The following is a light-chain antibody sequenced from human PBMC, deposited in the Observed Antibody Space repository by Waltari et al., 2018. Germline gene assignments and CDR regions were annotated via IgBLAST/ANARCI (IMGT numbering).Light chain of an antibody. J-gene: IGKJ2*01. CDR2: GST. Sequence: EIVLTQSPGTLSLSPGERATLSCRASQIVSSNYLAWYQQRPGQAPRLLIHGSTSRATGIPDRFSGSGSGTDFTLTISRLEPEDFAVYYCQQYGRSWNTFGQGTKLEIK. CDR3: QQYGRSWNT. V-gene: IGKV3-20*01. CDR1: QIVSSNY.